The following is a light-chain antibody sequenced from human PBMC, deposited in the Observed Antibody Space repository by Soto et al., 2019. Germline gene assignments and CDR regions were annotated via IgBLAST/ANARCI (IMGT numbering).Light chain of an antibody. CDR2: DVS. J-gene: IGLJ1*01. CDR3: SSYTSSSTYV. V-gene: IGLV2-14*01. CDR1: SSDVGGYNY. Sequence: QSALTQPDSVSGSPGQTITISSTGTSSDVGGYNYVSWYQQHPGKAPKLMIYDVSNRPSGISNRFSGSKSGNTASLTISGLQAEYEADYYCSSYTSSSTYVFGTGTKLTVL.